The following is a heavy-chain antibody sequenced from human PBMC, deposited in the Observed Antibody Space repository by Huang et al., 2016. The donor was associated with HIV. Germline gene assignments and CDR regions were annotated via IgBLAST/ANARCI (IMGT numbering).Heavy chain of an antibody. V-gene: IGHV1-69*13. D-gene: IGHD4-17*01. J-gene: IGHJ4*02. CDR2: IIPMFGNP. CDR1: GGTFSKYA. Sequence: QVQLVQSGAEVKTPGSSVKVSCKASGGTFSKYAISWVRQAPGQGLAWMGGIIPMFGNPNYARKFQRIVTITADDSTSTTYVEVSSLRSEDTALYYCARGQLGSYGDYDVLYWGQGTLVTVSS. CDR3: ARGQLGSYGDYDVLY.